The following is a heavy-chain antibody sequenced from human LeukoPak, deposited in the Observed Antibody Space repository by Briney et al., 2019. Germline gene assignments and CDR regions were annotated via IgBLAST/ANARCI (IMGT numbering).Heavy chain of an antibody. CDR2: IIPIFGTA. CDR3: ARRRLRLGELSPPGAFDI. CDR1: GGTFSSYA. J-gene: IGHJ3*02. V-gene: IGHV1-69*13. D-gene: IGHD3-16*02. Sequence: ASVKVSCKASGGTFSSYAISWVRQAPGQGLEWMGGIIPIFGTANYAQKFQGIVTITADESTSTAYMELSSLRSEDTAVYYCARRRLRLGELSPPGAFDIWGQGTMVTVSS.